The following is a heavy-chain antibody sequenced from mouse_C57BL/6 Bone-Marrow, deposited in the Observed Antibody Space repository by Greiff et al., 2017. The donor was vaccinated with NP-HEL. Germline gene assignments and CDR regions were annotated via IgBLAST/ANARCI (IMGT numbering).Heavy chain of an antibody. CDR1: GYTFTDYY. CDR3: ARMTGTGFAY. D-gene: IGHD4-1*01. V-gene: IGHV1-76*01. CDR2: IYPGSGNT. J-gene: IGHJ3*01. Sequence: VQLQQSGAELVRPGASVKLSCKASGYTFTDYYINWVKQRPGQGLEWIARIYPGSGNTYYNEKFKSKATLTVDKSSSTAYMQLSSLTSEDSAVYYCARMTGTGFAYWGQGTLVTVSA.